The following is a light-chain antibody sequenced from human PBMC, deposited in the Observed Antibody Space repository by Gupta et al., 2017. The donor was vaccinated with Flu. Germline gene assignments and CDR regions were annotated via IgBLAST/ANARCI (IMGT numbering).Light chain of an antibody. CDR3: GTWDSSLSAGV. Sequence: KVTTCCSGSSSNMGNYDVSWYQQLPGTAPKLLIYDNTRRPSGIPDRFSASKSGTSATLAITGLQTGDEADYYCGTWDSSLSAGVFGGGTKLTVL. CDR1: SSNMGNYD. J-gene: IGLJ3*02. V-gene: IGLV1-51*01. CDR2: DNT.